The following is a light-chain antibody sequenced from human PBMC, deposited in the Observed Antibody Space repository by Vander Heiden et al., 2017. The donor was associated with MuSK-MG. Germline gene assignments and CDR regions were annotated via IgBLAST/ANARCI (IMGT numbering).Light chain of an antibody. CDR1: QSISSW. V-gene: IGKV1-5*03. J-gene: IGKJ2*02. CDR2: KAS. Sequence: DIQMTQSPSTLSASVGDRVTITCRASQSISSWLAWYQQKPGKAPKLLIYKASSLESGVPSRFSGSGYGTEFTLTISSLQPDDFAPYYCQQHNSYSPWTFGQGTKLEIK. CDR3: QQHNSYSPWT.